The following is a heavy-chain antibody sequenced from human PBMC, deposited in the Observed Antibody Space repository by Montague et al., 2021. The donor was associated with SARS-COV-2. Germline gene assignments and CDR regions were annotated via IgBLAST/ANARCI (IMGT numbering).Heavy chain of an antibody. CDR3: AAHGDY. V-gene: IGHV3-21*01. J-gene: IGHJ4*02. Sequence: SLRLSCAASGFTFSSYNMHWVRQAPGKGLEWVSSITSSGSDKHYADSVKGRFTISRDNSRNSLYLQMNSLTAGDTAVYYCAAHGDYWGQGILVTVSS. D-gene: IGHD1-26*01. CDR1: GFTFSSYN. CDR2: ITSSGSDK.